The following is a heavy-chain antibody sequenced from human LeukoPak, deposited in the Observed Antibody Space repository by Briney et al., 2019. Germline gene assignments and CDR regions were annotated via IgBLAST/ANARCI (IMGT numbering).Heavy chain of an antibody. V-gene: IGHV4-39*07. CDR2: IYYSGST. Sequence: SETLSLTCTVSGGSISSSSYYWGWTRQPPGKGLEWIGSIYYSGSTYYNPSLKSRVTISVDTSKNQFSLKLSSVTAADTAVYYCARGVVTASNWFDPWGQGTLVTVSS. D-gene: IGHD2-21*02. J-gene: IGHJ5*02. CDR1: GGSISSSSYY. CDR3: ARGVVTASNWFDP.